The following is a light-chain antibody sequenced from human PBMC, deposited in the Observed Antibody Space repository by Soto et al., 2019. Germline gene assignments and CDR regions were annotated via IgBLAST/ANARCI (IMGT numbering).Light chain of an antibody. CDR2: GAS. J-gene: IGKJ1*01. V-gene: IGKV3-20*01. Sequence: EIVLTHSPGTLSLSAGERATLSCRASQSVSSSYLAWYQQKPGQAPRLLIYGASSRATGIPDRFSGSVYGTDFNLTISRLEPEDFAVYYCQQYGSSPWTFGQGTKVDIK. CDR1: QSVSSSY. CDR3: QQYGSSPWT.